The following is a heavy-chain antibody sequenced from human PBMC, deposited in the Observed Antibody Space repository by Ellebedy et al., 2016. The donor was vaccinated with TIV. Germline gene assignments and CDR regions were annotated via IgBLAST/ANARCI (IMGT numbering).Heavy chain of an antibody. CDR1: GFTFSSYG. D-gene: IGHD4-23*01. CDR2: IWSDGTTK. Sequence: GESLKISXAASGFTFSSYGMHWVRQAPGKGLEWVAVIWSDGTTKYYSDSVKGRFTISRDNSKNTLYLQTNSLRAEDTAVYYCAREIIYGGYYFDYWGQGTLVTVSS. J-gene: IGHJ4*02. CDR3: AREIIYGGYYFDY. V-gene: IGHV3-33*01.